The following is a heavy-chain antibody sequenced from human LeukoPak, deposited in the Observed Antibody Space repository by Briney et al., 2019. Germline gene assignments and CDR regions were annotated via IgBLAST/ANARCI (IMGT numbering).Heavy chain of an antibody. D-gene: IGHD3-22*01. J-gene: IGHJ4*02. CDR1: GYTFTSYY. CDR3: ARGYYYDSSGYSHFEY. CDR2: INPSGGST. V-gene: IGHV1-46*01. Sequence: GASVKVSCKASGYTFTSYYMHWVRQAPGQGLEWMGIINPSGGSTSYAQKFQGRVTMTRDTSTSTVYMELSSLRSEDTAVYYCARGYYYDSSGYSHFEYWGQGTLVTVSS.